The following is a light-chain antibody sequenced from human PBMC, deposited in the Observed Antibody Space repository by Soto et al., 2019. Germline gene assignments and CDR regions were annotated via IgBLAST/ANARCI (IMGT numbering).Light chain of an antibody. CDR1: QSVSSN. CDR3: QQFGDSLT. J-gene: IGKJ3*01. V-gene: IGKV3-20*01. Sequence: EIVLTQSASTLSVSPGERATLSCRASQSVSSNLAWYQQKPGQAPRLLIYGASSRATGIPDRFSGSGSGTDFTLTISRLEPEDFAVDYCQQFGDSLTFGPGTKVDIK. CDR2: GAS.